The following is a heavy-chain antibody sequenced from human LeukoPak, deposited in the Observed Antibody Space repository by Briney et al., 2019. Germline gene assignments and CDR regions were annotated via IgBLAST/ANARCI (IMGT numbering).Heavy chain of an antibody. V-gene: IGHV3-15*01. CDR2: IKSKTDGGTT. D-gene: IGHD2-2*01. Sequence: GGSLRLSCAASGFTFSNAWMSWVRQAPGKGLEWAGRIKSKTDGGTTDYAAPVKGRFTISRDDSKNTLYLQMNSLKTEDTAVYYCTTGRDIVVDWGQGTLVTVSS. J-gene: IGHJ4*02. CDR1: GFTFSNAW. CDR3: TTGRDIVVD.